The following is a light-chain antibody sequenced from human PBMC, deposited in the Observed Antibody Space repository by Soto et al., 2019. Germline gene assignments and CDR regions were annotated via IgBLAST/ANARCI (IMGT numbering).Light chain of an antibody. CDR3: QQRSNWPIT. J-gene: IGKJ5*01. Sequence: VVMTQSPATLSVSPGERATLSCRASQSVSRNLAWYQQKLGQAPRLLIYDASTRATGIPARFSGSGSGTEFTLTISSLEPEDFAVYYCQQRSNWPITFGQGTRLEIK. V-gene: IGKV3-15*01. CDR2: DAS. CDR1: QSVSRN.